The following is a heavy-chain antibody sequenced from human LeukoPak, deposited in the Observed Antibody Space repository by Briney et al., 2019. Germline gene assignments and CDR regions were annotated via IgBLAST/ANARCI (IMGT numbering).Heavy chain of an antibody. CDR3: ARFAYCGGHCWYYFDY. Sequence: SETLSLTCTVSGGSISSSSYYWGWIRQPPGKGLEWIGYIYSSGSTNYNPSLKSRITISVDTSKNQFSLKLSSVTAADTAVYYCARFAYCGGHCWYYFDYWGQGSLVTVSS. CDR2: IYSSGST. V-gene: IGHV4-61*05. J-gene: IGHJ4*02. D-gene: IGHD2-21*02. CDR1: GGSISSSSYY.